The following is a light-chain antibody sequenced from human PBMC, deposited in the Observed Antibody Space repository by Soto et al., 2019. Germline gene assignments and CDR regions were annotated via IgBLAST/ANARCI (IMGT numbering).Light chain of an antibody. Sequence: DIQMTQSPSSLSASVGDRVTITCRASRSISTYLNWYQQKPGRAPKFLIYAASSLQSGVPSRFSGSGSGTEFTLTISSLQPEDFATYYCQQSYSTPYTFGQGTKVDIK. V-gene: IGKV1-39*01. CDR3: QQSYSTPYT. J-gene: IGKJ2*01. CDR2: AAS. CDR1: RSISTY.